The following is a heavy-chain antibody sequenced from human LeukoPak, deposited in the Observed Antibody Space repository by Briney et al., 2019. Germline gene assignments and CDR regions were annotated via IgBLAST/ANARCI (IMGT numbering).Heavy chain of an antibody. D-gene: IGHD2-21*01. CDR2: VSYGGST. CDR3: ARQALWFFDH. CDR1: GGSISSNSNY. Sequence: PSETLSLTCTVSGGSISSNSNYWAWIRLPPGRGLEWIGSVSYGGSTYYSPSLESRVTISVDTSKNQFSLKLSSVTAADTAVYYCARQALWFFDHWGQGTLVTVSS. J-gene: IGHJ4*02. V-gene: IGHV4-39*01.